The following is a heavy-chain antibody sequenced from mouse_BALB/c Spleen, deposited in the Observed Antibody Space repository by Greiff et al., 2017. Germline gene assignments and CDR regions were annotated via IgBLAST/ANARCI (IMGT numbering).Heavy chain of an antibody. CDR1: GFTFSSFG. J-gene: IGHJ2*01. CDR3: ARGEVRYYFDY. Sequence: DVMLVESGGGLVQPGGSRKLSCAASGFTFSSFGMHWVRQAPEKGLEWVAYISSGSSTIYYADTVKGRFTISRDNPKNTLFLQMTSLRSEDTAMYYCARGEVRYYFDYWGQGTTLTVSS. V-gene: IGHV5-17*02. CDR2: ISSGSSTI. D-gene: IGHD2-14*01.